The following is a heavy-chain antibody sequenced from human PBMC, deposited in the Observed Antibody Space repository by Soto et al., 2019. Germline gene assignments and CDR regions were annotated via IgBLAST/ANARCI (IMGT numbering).Heavy chain of an antibody. J-gene: IGHJ5*02. CDR2: IYYSGST. CDR3: ARVDTAIDNWCDP. D-gene: IGHD5-18*01. V-gene: IGHV4-61*01. Sequence: QVQLQESGPGLVKPSETLSLTCTVSGGSVSSGSYYWSWLRQPPGKGLEWIGYIYYSGSTNYNPSLKSRVTISVDTSKNQFSLKLSSVTAADTAVYYCARVDTAIDNWCDPWGQGTLVTVSS. CDR1: GGSVSSGSYY.